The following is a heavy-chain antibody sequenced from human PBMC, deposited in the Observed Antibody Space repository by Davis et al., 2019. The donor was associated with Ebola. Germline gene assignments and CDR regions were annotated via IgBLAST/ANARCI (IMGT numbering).Heavy chain of an antibody. CDR1: GGSFSGYY. J-gene: IGHJ4*02. CDR3: AISDTAMVYYFDY. CDR2: INHSGST. Sequence: SETLSLTCAVYGGSFSGYYWSWIRQPPGKGLEWIGEINHSGSTDYNPSLKSRVTISVDTSKNQFSLKLSSVTAADTAVYYCAISDTAMVYYFDYWGQGTLVTVSS. D-gene: IGHD5-18*01. V-gene: IGHV4-34*01.